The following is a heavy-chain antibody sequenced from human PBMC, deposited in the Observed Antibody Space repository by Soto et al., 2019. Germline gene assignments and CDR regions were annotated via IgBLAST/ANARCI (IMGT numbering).Heavy chain of an antibody. Sequence: SETLSLTGAVSGYSISSGYYCGWIRQPPGKGLEWIGSIYHSGNTYYNPSLKSRVTISVDTSKNHFSLKLSSVTAADTAVYYCASARIVVAGTTVDDWGQGTLVTVSS. D-gene: IGHD6-19*01. J-gene: IGHJ4*02. V-gene: IGHV4-38-2*01. CDR3: ASARIVVAGTTVDD. CDR1: GYSISSGYY. CDR2: IYHSGNT.